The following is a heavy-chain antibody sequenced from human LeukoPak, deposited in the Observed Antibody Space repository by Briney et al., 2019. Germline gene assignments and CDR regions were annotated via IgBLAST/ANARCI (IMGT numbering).Heavy chain of an antibody. CDR2: IYTSGST. CDR1: GGSISSYY. Sequence: KSSETLSLTCTVSGGSISSYYWSWIRQPAGKGLEWIGRIYTSGSTNYNPSLKSRVTMSVDTSKNQFSLKLSSVTAADTAVYYCARGRIVAAAGRQNYFDYWGQGTLVTVSS. V-gene: IGHV4-4*07. J-gene: IGHJ4*02. CDR3: ARGRIVAAAGRQNYFDY. D-gene: IGHD6-13*01.